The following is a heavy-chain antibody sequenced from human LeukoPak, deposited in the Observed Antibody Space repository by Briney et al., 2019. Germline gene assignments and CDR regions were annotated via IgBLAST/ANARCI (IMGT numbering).Heavy chain of an antibody. CDR1: GGTFSNYA. CDR3: AKDDGSATMGFDS. Sequence: SVKVSCKASGGTFSNYAFSWVRQAPGQGLEWMGGIIPIFRTTNYAEQFQGRVTITTDESTNTAYLDLSSLRSEDTAVCYCAKDDGSATMGFDSWGQGTLVSVSS. J-gene: IGHJ5*01. D-gene: IGHD1-26*01. V-gene: IGHV1-69*05. CDR2: IIPIFRTT.